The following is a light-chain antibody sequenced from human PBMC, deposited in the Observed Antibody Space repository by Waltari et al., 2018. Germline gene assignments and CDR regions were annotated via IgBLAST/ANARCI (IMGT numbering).Light chain of an antibody. J-gene: IGLJ2*01. CDR1: SSDVGSYKL. CDR2: ADS. Sequence: QSALTQPASVSGSPGQSITISCTGTSSDVGSYKLVSWYQQHPGKAPRLRVCADSNRPPGAPNRCSGSKSGNTASLTISGLQAEDEAAYYCCSYAGSSTVKFGEGTYLTVL. CDR3: CSYAGSSTVK. V-gene: IGLV2-23*01.